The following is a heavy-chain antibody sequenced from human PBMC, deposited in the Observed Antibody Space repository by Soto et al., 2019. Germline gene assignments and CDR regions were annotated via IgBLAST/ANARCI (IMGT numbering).Heavy chain of an antibody. J-gene: IGHJ6*02. D-gene: IGHD2-15*01. CDR2: IWYDGSNK. Sequence: GGSLRLSCAASGFTFSSYGMHRVRQAPCKGLEWVAVIWYDGSNKYYADSVKGRFTISRDNSKNTLYLQMNSLRAEDTAVYYCARSCSGGSCYPRRDYSYYGMDVWGQGTTVTVSS. CDR3: ARSCSGGSCYPRRDYSYYGMDV. V-gene: IGHV3-33*01. CDR1: GFTFSSYG.